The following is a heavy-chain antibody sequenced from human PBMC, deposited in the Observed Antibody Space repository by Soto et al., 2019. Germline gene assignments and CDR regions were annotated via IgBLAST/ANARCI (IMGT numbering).Heavy chain of an antibody. Sequence: ASVKVSCKASGGTFSSYAITWVRQAPGQGLEWMGGIIPIFGTANYAQKLQGRVTITADESTAYMELRSLRSEDTAVYYCARGGENYGGVSHAFDIWGQGTMVTVSS. J-gene: IGHJ3*02. CDR3: ARGGENYGGVSHAFDI. D-gene: IGHD4-17*01. CDR1: GGTFSSYA. V-gene: IGHV1-69*13. CDR2: IIPIFGTA.